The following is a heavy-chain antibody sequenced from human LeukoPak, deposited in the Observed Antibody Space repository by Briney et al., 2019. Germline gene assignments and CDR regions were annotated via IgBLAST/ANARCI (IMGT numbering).Heavy chain of an antibody. CDR2: ILTSGVT. J-gene: IGHJ3*02. V-gene: IGHV4-4*07. Sequence: SETLSLTCTVSGGSISGNAWNWVRQPAGKGLEWIGGILTSGVTVYYPSLESRVTMSLNTSKNQSPLKLNSLTTADTAVYYYGRRFNSLNVDVFDIWGQGTMVAVSS. D-gene: IGHD1-1*01. CDR3: GRRFNSLNVDVFDI. CDR1: GGSISGNA.